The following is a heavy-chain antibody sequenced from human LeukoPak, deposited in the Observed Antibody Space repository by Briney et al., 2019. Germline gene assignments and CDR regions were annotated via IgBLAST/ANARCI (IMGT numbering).Heavy chain of an antibody. V-gene: IGHV3-21*01. CDR2: ISSSSSYI. J-gene: IGHJ4*02. CDR3: AREGLGLRLGELSSFDY. CDR1: GFTFSSYS. Sequence: GGSLRLSCAASGFTFSSYSMIWVRQAPGKGLEWVSSISSSSSYIYYADSVKGRFTISRDNAKNSLYLQMNSLRAEDTAVYYCAREGLGLRLGELSSFDYWGQGTLVTVSS. D-gene: IGHD3-16*02.